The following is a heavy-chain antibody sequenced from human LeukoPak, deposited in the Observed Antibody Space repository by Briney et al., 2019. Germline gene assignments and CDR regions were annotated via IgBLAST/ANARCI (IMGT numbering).Heavy chain of an antibody. CDR3: ARFALPNSGVDY. D-gene: IGHD2/OR15-2a*01. V-gene: IGHV4-30-2*01. CDR1: GGFISSGGYS. Sequence: SETLSLTCAVSGGFISSGGYSWSWIRQPPGKGLEWIGYIYHSGSTYYNPSLKSRVTISVDRSKNQFSLKLSSVTAADTAVYYCARFALPNSGVDYWGQGTLATVSS. J-gene: IGHJ4*02. CDR2: IYHSGST.